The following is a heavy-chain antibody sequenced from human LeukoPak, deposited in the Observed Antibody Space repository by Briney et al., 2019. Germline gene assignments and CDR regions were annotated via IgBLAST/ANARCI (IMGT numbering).Heavy chain of an antibody. V-gene: IGHV1-2*02. J-gene: IGHJ4*02. CDR1: GYIFSDYW. Sequence: AASVKDSCKASGYIFSDYWIHLGRQAPGRGLECLGWIDPASGITNQPQKFQGRITVTRDTSASTVYIDLTGLTTDDTALYYCARVGAPGGLRPYHHYYLGQADLVTVSS. CDR3: ARVGAPGGLRPYHHYY. CDR2: IDPASGIT. D-gene: IGHD3-16*01.